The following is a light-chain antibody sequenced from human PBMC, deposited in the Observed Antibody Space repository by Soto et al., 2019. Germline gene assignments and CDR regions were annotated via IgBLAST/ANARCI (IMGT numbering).Light chain of an antibody. CDR1: QSVGSN. Sequence: EIVMTQSPATLSVSPGERATLSCWASQSVGSNLAWYQKKPGQAPRLLIYGASTRAAGIPARFSGSGSGTEFTLTISSLKSEDFAVYYCQQYNNWPPWTFGQGTKVEIK. J-gene: IGKJ1*01. CDR3: QQYNNWPPWT. CDR2: GAS. V-gene: IGKV3-15*01.